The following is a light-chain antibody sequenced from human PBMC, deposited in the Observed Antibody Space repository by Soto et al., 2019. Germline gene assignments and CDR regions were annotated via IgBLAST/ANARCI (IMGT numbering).Light chain of an antibody. Sequence: TGLTQSPGTLSLSPGERATLSCRASQSITNNYFTWYQQKPGRAVRLLIDGASSRATGITDRFSGSGSGTDFTLTISRLEPEDVAVYYCQQYEAVGTVGQGTKVDSK. J-gene: IGKJ1*01. CDR2: GAS. V-gene: IGKV3-20*01. CDR1: QSITNNY. CDR3: QQYEAVGT.